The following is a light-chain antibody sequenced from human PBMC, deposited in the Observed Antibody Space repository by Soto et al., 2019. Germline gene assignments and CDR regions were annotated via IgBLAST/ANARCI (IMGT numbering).Light chain of an antibody. J-gene: IGLJ1*01. CDR2: EVN. CDR3: SSCGDNDIYV. CDR1: SSDVGGYNY. V-gene: IGLV2-8*01. Sequence: QSVLTQPPSASGSPGQSVTISCTGTSSDVGGYNYVSWYQQHPGKAPKLIIYEVNKRPSGVSDRFSGSKSGNTASLTVSGLQAEDEADYYCSSCGDNDIYVFGTGTKLTVL.